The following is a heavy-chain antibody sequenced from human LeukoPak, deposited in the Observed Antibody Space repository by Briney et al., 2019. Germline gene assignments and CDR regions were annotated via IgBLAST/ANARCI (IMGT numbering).Heavy chain of an antibody. Sequence: ASVKVSCKASGYTFTSYAMNWVRQAPGQGLEWLGWIDTNTGNPTFAQGFTGRFVFSLDTSVSTAYLQISSLKAEDTAIYYCARVGKYSGSYPDYWGQGTLVTVSS. CDR3: ARVGKYSGSYPDY. D-gene: IGHD1-26*01. CDR1: GYTFTSYA. V-gene: IGHV7-4-1*02. J-gene: IGHJ4*02. CDR2: IDTNTGNP.